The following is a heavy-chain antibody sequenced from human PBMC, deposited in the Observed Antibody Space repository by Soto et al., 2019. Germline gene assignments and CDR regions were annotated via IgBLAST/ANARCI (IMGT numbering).Heavy chain of an antibody. CDR1: GFTFSNAW. CDR2: IKSKTDGGTT. CDR3: TTEYYYDSSGYYAVFWFDP. D-gene: IGHD3-22*01. V-gene: IGHV3-15*01. J-gene: IGHJ5*02. Sequence: GGSLRLSCAASGFTFSNAWMSWVRQAPGKGLEWVGRIKSKTDGGTTDYAAPVKGRFTISRDDSKNTLYLQMNSLKTEDTAVYYCTTEYYYDSSGYYAVFWFDPWGQGTLVTVSS.